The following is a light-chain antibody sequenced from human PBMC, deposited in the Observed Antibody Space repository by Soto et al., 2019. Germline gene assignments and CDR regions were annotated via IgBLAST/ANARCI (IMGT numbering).Light chain of an antibody. V-gene: IGKV1-33*01. CDR1: QDISKY. CDR3: QQSDNLPRT. J-gene: IGKJ1*01. Sequence: DIQMTQSPSSLSASVGDRVTITCQASQDISKYLNWFQQKPGKAPKLLIYDASNLEAGVPSRFNRRGIGENFPFTIRRAAAEDVGKYYCQQSDNLPRTFGQGTKVEIK. CDR2: DAS.